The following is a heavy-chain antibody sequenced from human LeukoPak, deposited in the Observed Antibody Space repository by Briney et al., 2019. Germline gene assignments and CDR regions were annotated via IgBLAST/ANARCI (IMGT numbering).Heavy chain of an antibody. V-gene: IGHV4-38-2*02. CDR2: IYHSGST. J-gene: IGHJ5*02. D-gene: IGHD3-22*01. CDR3: ALCYYDSSGYVNWFDP. Sequence: PSETLSLTCTVSGYSISSGYYWGWIRQPPGKGLEWIGSIYHSGSTYYNPSLKSRVTISVDTSKNQFSLKLSSVTAADTAVYYCALCYYDSSGYVNWFDPWGQGTLVTVSS. CDR1: GYSISSGYY.